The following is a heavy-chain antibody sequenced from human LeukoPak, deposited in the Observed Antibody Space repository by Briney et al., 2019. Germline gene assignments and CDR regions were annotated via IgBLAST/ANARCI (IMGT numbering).Heavy chain of an antibody. D-gene: IGHD6-19*01. CDR2: ITGDGGAT. CDR3: AKGKATSAVDWLDP. J-gene: IGHJ5*02. CDR1: GFTFSNYA. V-gene: IGHV3-23*01. Sequence: GGSLRLSCACSGFTFSNYAMMWVRQAPGKGLEWVSTITGDGGATIYSDSVQGRLTISRDNSKNMVYLHLNSLRVDDTAVYFCAKGKATSAVDWLDPWGQGTLVTVSS.